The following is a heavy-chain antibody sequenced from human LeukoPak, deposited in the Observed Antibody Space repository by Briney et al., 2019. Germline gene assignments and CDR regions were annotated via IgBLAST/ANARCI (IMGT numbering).Heavy chain of an antibody. CDR3: AKNYVNSRPFYDY. Sequence: GGSLRLSCAASGFTLSSYAMTWVRHTPEKGLEWVSATRGDGVYTYYTDSVRGRFTSSRDNSKNTLFLQKNSLRAEDTAIYFCAKNYVNSRPFYDYWGQGILVSVSS. CDR2: TRGDGVYT. V-gene: IGHV3-23*01. J-gene: IGHJ4*02. CDR1: GFTLSSYA. D-gene: IGHD3-16*01.